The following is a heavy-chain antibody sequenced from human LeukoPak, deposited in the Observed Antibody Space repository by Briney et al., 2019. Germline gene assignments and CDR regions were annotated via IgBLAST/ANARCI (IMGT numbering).Heavy chain of an antibody. CDR2: LSGRGDSK. CDR3: AKDFRDTSMFTHGYFDF. V-gene: IGHV3-23*01. J-gene: IGHJ4*02. Sequence: GGSLRLSCSASGFTFNNYAMSWVRQAPGKGLEWVSGLSGRGDSKYYAGSVNGRFSISRDNANNRLYLQMNNMRAEDTAVYYCAKDFRDTSMFTHGYFDFWGQGTLVTVSS. CDR1: GFTFNNYA. D-gene: IGHD5-24*01.